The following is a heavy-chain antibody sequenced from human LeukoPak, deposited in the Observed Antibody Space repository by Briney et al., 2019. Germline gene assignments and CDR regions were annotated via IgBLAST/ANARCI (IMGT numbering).Heavy chain of an antibody. V-gene: IGHV7-4-1*02. CDR1: GYTFTRFA. CDR3: ARDGGYCSDGTCYWGNY. Sequence: ASVKVSCKTSGYTFTRFAMNWVRQAPGQGLEWMGWINTNTGNPTYAQGFTGRFVSSLDTSVNTAYLQISSLKPEDTAIYYCARDGGYCSDGTCYWGNYWGQGTLLTVSS. CDR2: INTNTGNP. D-gene: IGHD2-15*01. J-gene: IGHJ4*02.